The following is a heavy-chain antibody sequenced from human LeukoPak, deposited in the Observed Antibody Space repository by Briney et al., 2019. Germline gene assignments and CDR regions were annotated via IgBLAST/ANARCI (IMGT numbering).Heavy chain of an antibody. CDR1: GYTFTSYY. D-gene: IGHD1-1*01. CDR3: ARDNTTTGPFDY. J-gene: IGHJ4*02. CDR2: IDPSGGST. Sequence: GASVKVSCKASGYTFTSYYMHWVRQAPGQGLEWMGIIDPSGGSTSYAQKFQGRVTMTRDTSTSTVYMELSSLRSEDTAMYYCARDNTTTGPFDYWGQGTLVTVSS. V-gene: IGHV1-46*01.